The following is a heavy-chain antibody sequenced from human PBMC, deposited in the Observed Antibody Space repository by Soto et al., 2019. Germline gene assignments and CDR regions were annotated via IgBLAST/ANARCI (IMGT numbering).Heavy chain of an antibody. D-gene: IGHD3-10*01. CDR2: IYYSGST. V-gene: IGHV4-59*01. J-gene: IGHJ5*02. CDR1: GGSISSYY. Sequence: PSETLSLTCTVSGGSISSYYWSWIRQPPGKGLEWIGYIYYSGSTNYNPSLKSRVTISVDTSKNQFSLKLSSVTAADTAVYYCARVLWFGELLRNNWFDPWGQGTLVTVSS. CDR3: ARVLWFGELLRNNWFDP.